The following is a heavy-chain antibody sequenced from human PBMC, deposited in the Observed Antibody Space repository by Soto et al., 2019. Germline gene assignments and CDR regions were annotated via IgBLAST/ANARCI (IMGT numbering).Heavy chain of an antibody. V-gene: IGHV3-33*01. CDR3: ARDFYDSSGYPDY. CDR2: IWYDGSNK. Sequence: GGSLRLSCAASGFTFSSYGMHWVRQAPGKGLEWVAVIWYDGSNKYYADSVKGRFTISRDNSKNTLYLQMNSLRAEDTAVYYCARDFYDSSGYPDYWGQGTLVTVSS. CDR1: GFTFSSYG. J-gene: IGHJ4*02. D-gene: IGHD3-22*01.